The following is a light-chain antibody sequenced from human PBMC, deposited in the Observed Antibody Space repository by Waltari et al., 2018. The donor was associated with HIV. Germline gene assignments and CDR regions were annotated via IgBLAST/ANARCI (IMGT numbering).Light chain of an antibody. CDR1: KLGYKY. CDR3: QAWDSSTAV. V-gene: IGLV3-1*01. CDR2: QDN. Sequence: SYELTQPPSVSVSPGQTASITCSGAKLGYKYACWYKQIPGQSPLLVIYQDNKRPSGIPERFSGSNAGNTATLTISGTQAMDEADYYCQAWDSSTAVFGGGTKLTVL. J-gene: IGLJ2*01.